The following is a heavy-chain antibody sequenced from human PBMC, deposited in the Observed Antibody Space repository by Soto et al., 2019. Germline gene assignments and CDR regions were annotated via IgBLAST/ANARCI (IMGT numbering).Heavy chain of an antibody. Sequence: SETLSLTCTVSGASISNYYWSWIRQPPGKGLEWIGYIYYTGSTNYNPSLKSRVTISVDTSKNQFSLNLTSVTAADTAVYYCATAGASSAYSHMGVWGKGTTVTVSS. CDR2: IYYTGST. CDR1: GASISNYY. J-gene: IGHJ6*04. CDR3: ATAGASSAYSHMGV. V-gene: IGHV4-59*01. D-gene: IGHD6-25*01.